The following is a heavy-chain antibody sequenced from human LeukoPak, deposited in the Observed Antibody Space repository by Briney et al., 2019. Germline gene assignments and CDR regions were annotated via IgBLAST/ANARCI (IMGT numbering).Heavy chain of an antibody. J-gene: IGHJ4*02. CDR3: ARGGIPDY. V-gene: IGHV4-59*05. D-gene: IGHD2-21*01. CDR1: GGSISSYY. Sequence: SETLSLTCTVSGGSISSYYWSWIRQPPGKGLEWIGSIYYSGSTYYNPSLKSRVTISVDTSKNQFSLKLSSVTAADTALYYCARGGIPDYWGQGILVTVSS. CDR2: IYYSGST.